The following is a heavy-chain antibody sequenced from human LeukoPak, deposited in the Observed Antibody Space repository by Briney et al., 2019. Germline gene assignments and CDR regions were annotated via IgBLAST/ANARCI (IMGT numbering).Heavy chain of an antibody. CDR3: AKKRAPNWRVVNFDY. Sequence: PGGSLRLSCAASGFTFSSYAMSWVRQAPGKGLEWVSAISGSGGSTYYADSVKGRFTISRDNSKNTLYLQMNSLRAKDTAVYYCAKKRAPNWRVVNFDYWGQGTLVTVSS. D-gene: IGHD3-22*01. V-gene: IGHV3-23*01. CDR2: ISGSGGST. J-gene: IGHJ4*02. CDR1: GFTFSSYA.